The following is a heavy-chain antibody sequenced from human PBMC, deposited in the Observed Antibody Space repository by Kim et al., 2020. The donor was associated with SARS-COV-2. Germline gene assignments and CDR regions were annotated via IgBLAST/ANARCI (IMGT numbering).Heavy chain of an antibody. Sequence: GNGNTIYSQQFQGRVTVTTDTSASTAYMELSSLRSEDSAVYYCLGGYYFDDWGQGTLVTVSS. V-gene: IGHV1-3*01. CDR2: GNGNT. CDR3: LGGYYFDD. D-gene: IGHD2-15*01. J-gene: IGHJ4*02.